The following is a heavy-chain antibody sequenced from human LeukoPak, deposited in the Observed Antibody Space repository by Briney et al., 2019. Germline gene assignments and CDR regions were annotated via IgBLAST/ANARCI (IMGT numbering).Heavy chain of an antibody. CDR1: GFIVSSYY. V-gene: IGHV3-53*01. CDR2: MYYGGST. Sequence: AGSLTLSCAASGFIVSSYYLSWVRQAPGKGLEWVSVMYYGGSTYYEDSVKGRFTISRDKSKNTLYLQMNSLRADDTAVYYCARVGIYGDYGRYFDYWGQESLVTVSS. J-gene: IGHJ4*02. D-gene: IGHD4-17*01. CDR3: ARVGIYGDYGRYFDY.